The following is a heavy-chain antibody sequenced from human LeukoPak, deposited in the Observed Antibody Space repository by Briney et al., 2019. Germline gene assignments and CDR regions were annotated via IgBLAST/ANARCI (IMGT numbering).Heavy chain of an antibody. Sequence: GESLKISCKASAYSSTSYWIGSLRHMPGKGLQWMGYIFPGNSDTRYSPSFQGQVTISADKSITTAYLQWSSLKAADTAMYYCARALKWERTDAFDIWGQGTMVSVSS. CDR2: IFPGNSDT. CDR1: AYSSTSYW. V-gene: IGHV5-51*01. J-gene: IGHJ3*02. CDR3: ARALKWERTDAFDI. D-gene: IGHD1-26*01.